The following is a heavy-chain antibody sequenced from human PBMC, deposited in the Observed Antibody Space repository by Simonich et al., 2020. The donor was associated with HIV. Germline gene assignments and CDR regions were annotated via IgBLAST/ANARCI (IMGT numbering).Heavy chain of an antibody. Sequence: QVHLQESGPRLVRPSETLSLTCSVSGGSIKSNYWSWIRQPPEKGLGWIGEINHRGSTNYIPSLKSRVTISVDTSKNQFSLNLNSVTAADTAVYYCARGRSPTVNTFDIWGLGTMVTVSS. D-gene: IGHD4-17*01. CDR1: GGSIKSNY. V-gene: IGHV4-34*01. CDR3: ARGRSPTVNTFDI. J-gene: IGHJ3*02. CDR2: INHRGST.